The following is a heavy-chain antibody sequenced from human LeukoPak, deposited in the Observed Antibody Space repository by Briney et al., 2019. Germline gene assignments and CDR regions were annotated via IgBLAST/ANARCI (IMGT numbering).Heavy chain of an antibody. D-gene: IGHD6-6*01. CDR2: INPNSGGT. CDR1: VYTFTDYY. Sequence: ASVKVSCKASVYTFTDYYMHWVRQAPGQGLQWMGWINPNSGGTNFAQKFQGRVAMTRDTSISTDYMELGSLSSDDTAVYYCARARWQLVPYFDSWGQGTLVTVSS. CDR3: ARARWQLVPYFDS. J-gene: IGHJ4*02. V-gene: IGHV1-2*02.